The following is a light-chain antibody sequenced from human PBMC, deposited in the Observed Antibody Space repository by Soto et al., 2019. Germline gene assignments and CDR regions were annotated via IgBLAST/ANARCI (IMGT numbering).Light chain of an antibody. CDR1: TSNIGDNH. J-gene: IGLJ2*01. Sequence: QSVLAQPPSASGTPGQRVTISCSGSTSNIGDNHVYWYQQLPGTAPKLLIYSKNQRPAGVSDRFSGSKSGTSGTLAISGLRSEDEADYYCASWDDTLSGPVFGGGTKLTVL. V-gene: IGLV1-47*02. CDR3: ASWDDTLSGPV. CDR2: SKN.